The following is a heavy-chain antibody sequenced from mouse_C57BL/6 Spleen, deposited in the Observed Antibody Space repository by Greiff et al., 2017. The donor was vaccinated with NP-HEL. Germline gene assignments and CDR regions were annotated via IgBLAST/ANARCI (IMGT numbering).Heavy chain of an antibody. CDR3: ARGTVVGDFDY. J-gene: IGHJ2*01. CDR1: GYAFSSSW. V-gene: IGHV1-82*01. Sequence: VQLQQSGPELVKPGASVKISCKASGYAFSSSWMNWVKQRPGKGLEWIGRIYPGDGDTNYNGKFKGKATLTADKSSSTAYMQLSSLTSEDYAVYFCARGTVVGDFDYWGQGTTLTVSS. D-gene: IGHD1-1*01. CDR2: IYPGDGDT.